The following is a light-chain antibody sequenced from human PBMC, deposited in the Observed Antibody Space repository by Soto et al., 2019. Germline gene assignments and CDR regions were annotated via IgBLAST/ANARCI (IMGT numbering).Light chain of an antibody. CDR2: GAS. CDR3: QQYDNSIT. Sequence: EIVLTQSPGTLSLSPGETATLSCRASQSVSSNNLAWYHQKPGQTPRLLIYGASSRATGIPDRFSGSGSGTDFPLTISRLEPEDFAVYYCQQYDNSITFGPGTRLEIE. V-gene: IGKV3-20*01. J-gene: IGKJ5*01. CDR1: QSVSSNN.